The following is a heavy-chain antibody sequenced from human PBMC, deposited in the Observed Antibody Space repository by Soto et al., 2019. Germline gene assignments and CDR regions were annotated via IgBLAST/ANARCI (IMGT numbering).Heavy chain of an antibody. Sequence: SVKVSCKASGGTFASAAITWMRQAPGQGLEGVGRIIPIFGKTNYAQNLQGRLTISTDKSTLTCSMELHSQTSDDTAIYSCARDRRDSGYYTNWLDPWGQGTQVTVSS. D-gene: IGHD3-22*01. J-gene: IGHJ5*02. CDR1: GGTFASAA. CDR3: ARDRRDSGYYTNWLDP. CDR2: IIPIFGKT. V-gene: IGHV1-69*04.